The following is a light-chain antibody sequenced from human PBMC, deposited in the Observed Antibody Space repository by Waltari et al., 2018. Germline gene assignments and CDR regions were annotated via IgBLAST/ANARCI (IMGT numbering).Light chain of an antibody. V-gene: IGKV1-27*01. CDR2: GAS. J-gene: IGKJ4*01. CDR3: QNCNTAPLT. CDR1: QAIRTY. Sequence: DIQMTQSPPSLSASVGGTVTITCRASQAIRTYLAWDQQKPGKTPRLLIYGASILQSGVPSRFSGSGSGTDFTLTISNLQPEDAATYYCQNCNTAPLTFGGGTKVEI.